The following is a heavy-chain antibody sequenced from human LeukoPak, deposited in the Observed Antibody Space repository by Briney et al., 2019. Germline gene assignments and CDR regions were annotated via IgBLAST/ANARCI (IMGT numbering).Heavy chain of an antibody. J-gene: IGHJ6*04. CDR1: GFTFSSYA. Sequence: GRSLRLSCAASGFTFSSYAMHWVRQAPGKGLEWVAVISHDGSNKYYADFVKGRFTISRDNSKNTLDLQMNSLRAEDTAVYYCARDLGYSYGTPYFYYGMDVWGKGTTVTVSS. CDR3: ARDLGYSYGTPYFYYGMDV. V-gene: IGHV3-30*04. CDR2: ISHDGSNK. D-gene: IGHD5-18*01.